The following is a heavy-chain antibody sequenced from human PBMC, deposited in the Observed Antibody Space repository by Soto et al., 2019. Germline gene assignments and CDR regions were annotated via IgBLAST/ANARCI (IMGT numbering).Heavy chain of an antibody. CDR2: ISGGGGSI. CDR1: GFTFSTYA. V-gene: IGHV3-23*01. J-gene: IGHJ5*02. CDR3: AKYEYDSSGNNWFDP. Sequence: GGSLRLSCAASGFTFSTYAMGWVRQAPGKGLEWVSSISGGGGSIYYADSVKGRFTISRDNFKNTVYLQINSLRVEDKAVYYCAKYEYDSSGNNWFDPWGQGTLVTVSS. D-gene: IGHD3-22*01.